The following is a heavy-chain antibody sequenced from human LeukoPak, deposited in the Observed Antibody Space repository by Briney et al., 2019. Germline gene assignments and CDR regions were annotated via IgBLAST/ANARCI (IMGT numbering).Heavy chain of an antibody. CDR1: GYTFTSYG. D-gene: IGHD5-12*01. CDR3: ARDGYSGYDLGDYYYHGMDV. Sequence: ASVKVSCKASGYTFTSYGISWVRQAPGQGLEWMGWISAYNGNTNYAQKLQGRVTMTTDTSTSTAYMELRSLRSDDTAVYYCARDGYSGYDLGDYYYHGMDVWGQGTTVTVSS. CDR2: ISAYNGNT. V-gene: IGHV1-18*01. J-gene: IGHJ6*02.